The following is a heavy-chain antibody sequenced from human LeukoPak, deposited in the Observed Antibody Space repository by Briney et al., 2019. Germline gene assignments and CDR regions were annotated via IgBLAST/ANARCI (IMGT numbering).Heavy chain of an antibody. V-gene: IGHV3-21*01. D-gene: IGHD3-3*01. CDR1: GFTFSSYS. CDR3: ARDEFLADYFDY. Sequence: PGGSLRLSCAASGFTFSSYSMNWVRQAPGKGLEWVSSISSSSSYIYYADSVKGRFTISRDNAKNSLYLQMNSLRAEDTAVYYCARDEFLADYFDYWGQGTLVTVSS. CDR2: ISSSSSYI. J-gene: IGHJ4*02.